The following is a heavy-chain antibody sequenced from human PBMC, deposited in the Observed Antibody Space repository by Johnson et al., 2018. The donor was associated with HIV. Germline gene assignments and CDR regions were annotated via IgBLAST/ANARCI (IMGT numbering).Heavy chain of an antibody. CDR3: ARDRGYSGSYTGAFDI. Sequence: VQLVESGGGLVQPGGSLRFSCAAPGFTVSTNYMGCVRQAPGQGLVWVSVIPSGDTTTYADSVKGRFTISRDNSKNTLYLQMNSLRVEDTAVYYCARDRGYSGSYTGAFDIWGQGTMVTVSS. CDR2: IPSGDTT. V-gene: IGHV3-66*02. J-gene: IGHJ3*02. D-gene: IGHD1-26*01. CDR1: GFTVSTNY.